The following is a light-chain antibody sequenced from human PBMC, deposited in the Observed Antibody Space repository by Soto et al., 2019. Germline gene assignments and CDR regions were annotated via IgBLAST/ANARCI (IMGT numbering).Light chain of an antibody. V-gene: IGKV1-33*01. J-gene: IGKJ4*01. CDR1: QDISNF. CDR3: QQYENLPLT. CDR2: DAS. Sequence: DIQMTQSPSSLSASVGDRVTITCQASQDISNFLNWYQQTPGKAPKRVIYDASTLQTGVPSRFRGSGSGTDFTFTIASLQPEDFGTYFCQQYENLPLTFGGGTTVEIK.